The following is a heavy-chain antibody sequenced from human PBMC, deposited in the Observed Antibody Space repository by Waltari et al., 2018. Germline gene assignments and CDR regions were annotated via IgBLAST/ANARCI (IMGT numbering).Heavy chain of an antibody. CDR1: GFHFSSYS. D-gene: IGHD3-10*01. Sequence: EVQLVESGGGLVKPGGSLSLSCAASGFHFSSYSITWVRQAPGKGLEWVSSISTDSSFINYADSVKGRFTISRDNAKNSLYLQMNSLRAEDTAVYYCASFRGVITVDYWGQGTLVTVS. CDR3: ASFRGVITVDY. V-gene: IGHV3-21*01. J-gene: IGHJ4*02. CDR2: ISTDSSFI.